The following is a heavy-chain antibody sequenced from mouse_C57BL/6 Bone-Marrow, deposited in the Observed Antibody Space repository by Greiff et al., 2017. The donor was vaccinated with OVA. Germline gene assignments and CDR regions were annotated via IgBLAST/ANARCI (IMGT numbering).Heavy chain of an antibody. CDR1: GYAFSSSW. Sequence: QVHVKQSGPELVKPGASVKISCKASGYAFSSSWMNWVKQRPGKGLEWIGRIYPGDGDTNYNGKFKGKATLTADKSSSTAYMQLSSLTSEDSAVYFCARRDWYFDVWGTGTTVTVSS. J-gene: IGHJ1*03. V-gene: IGHV1-82*01. CDR2: IYPGDGDT. CDR3: ARRDWYFDV.